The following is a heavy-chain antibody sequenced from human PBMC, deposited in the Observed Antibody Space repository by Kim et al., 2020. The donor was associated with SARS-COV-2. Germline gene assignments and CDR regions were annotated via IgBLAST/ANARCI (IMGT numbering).Heavy chain of an antibody. V-gene: IGHV1-8*01. CDR2: KT. Sequence: KTGYAQKFQGRVTMTRNTSISTAYMELSSLRSEDTAVYYCARGPAEGLDYWGQGTLVTVSS. J-gene: IGHJ4*02. CDR3: ARGPAEGLDY.